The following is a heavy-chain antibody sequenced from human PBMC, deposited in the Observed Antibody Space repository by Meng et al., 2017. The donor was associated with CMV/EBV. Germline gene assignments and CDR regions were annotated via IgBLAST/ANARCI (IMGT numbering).Heavy chain of an antibody. CDR2: ISWNSGSI. Sequence: GGSLRLSCAASGFTFDDYAMHWVRQAPGKGLEWVSGISWNSGSIGYADSVKGRFTISRDNAKNSLYLQMNSLRAEDTALYYCAEASFKWYSSGWYFTYWGQGTLVTVSS. CDR3: AEASFKWYSSGWYFTY. V-gene: IGHV3-9*01. J-gene: IGHJ4*02. CDR1: GFTFDDYA. D-gene: IGHD6-19*01.